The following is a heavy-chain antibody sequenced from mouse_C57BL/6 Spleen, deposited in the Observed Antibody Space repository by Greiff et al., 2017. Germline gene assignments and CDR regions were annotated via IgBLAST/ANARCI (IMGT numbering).Heavy chain of an antibody. J-gene: IGHJ4*01. Sequence: QVHVKQPGAELVRPGSSVKLSCKASGYTFTSYWMDWVKQRPGQGLEWIGNIYPSDSETHYNQKFKDKATLTVDKSSSTAYMQLSSLTSEDSAVYYCARERTGTDAMDYWGQGTSVTVSS. D-gene: IGHD4-1*01. CDR3: ARERTGTDAMDY. CDR2: IYPSDSET. V-gene: IGHV1-61*01. CDR1: GYTFTSYW.